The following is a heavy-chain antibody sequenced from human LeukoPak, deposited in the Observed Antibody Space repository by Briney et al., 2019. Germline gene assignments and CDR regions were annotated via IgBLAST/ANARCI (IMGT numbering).Heavy chain of an antibody. D-gene: IGHD6-6*01. Sequence: SQTLSLTCTVSGGSISSGGYYWSWIRQPPGKGLEWIGYIYHSGSTYYNPSLKSRVTISVDRSKNQFSLKLSSVTAADTAVYYCARRSISSSSSQFDYWGQGTLVTVSS. J-gene: IGHJ4*02. CDR3: ARRSISSSSSQFDY. CDR1: GGSISSGGYY. V-gene: IGHV4-30-2*01. CDR2: IYHSGST.